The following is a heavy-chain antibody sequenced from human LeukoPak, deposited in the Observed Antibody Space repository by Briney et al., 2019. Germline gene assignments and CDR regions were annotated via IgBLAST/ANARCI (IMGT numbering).Heavy chain of an antibody. Sequence: GGSLRLSCAASGFTFSSCGMHWVRQAPGKGLDWVALISSDGSSKYYADSVKGRFTISRDNSKNTLYLQMSSLRAEDTAVYYCARVSSDHSSGYYSLNYFDYWGQGTLVTVSS. CDR2: ISSDGSSK. J-gene: IGHJ4*02. CDR1: GFTFSSCG. CDR3: ARVSSDHSSGYYSLNYFDY. V-gene: IGHV3-30*03. D-gene: IGHD3-22*01.